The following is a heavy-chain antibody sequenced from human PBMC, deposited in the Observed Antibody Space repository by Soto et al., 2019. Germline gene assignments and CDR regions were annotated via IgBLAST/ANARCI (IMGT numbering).Heavy chain of an antibody. D-gene: IGHD4-17*01. V-gene: IGHV1-69*13. Sequence: SVKGSCKASGGTFSTYAISWVRQAPGQGLEWMGGIIPIFGTANYAQKFQGRVTITADESTSTAYMELSSLRSEDTAVYYCARDSGAYGDYLYYFDYWGQGTLVTVSS. CDR1: GGTFSTYA. CDR2: IIPIFGTA. J-gene: IGHJ4*02. CDR3: ARDSGAYGDYLYYFDY.